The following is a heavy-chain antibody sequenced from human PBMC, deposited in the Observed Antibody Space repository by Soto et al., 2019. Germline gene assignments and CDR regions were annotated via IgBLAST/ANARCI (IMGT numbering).Heavy chain of an antibody. J-gene: IGHJ3*02. D-gene: IGHD1-1*01. CDR3: ARRYGHAFDI. V-gene: IGHV4-59*08. CDR2: IYYSGST. CDR1: GGSISSYY. Sequence: SETLSLTCTVSGGSISSYYWSWIRQPPGKGLEWIGYIYYSGSTNYNPSLKSRVTISVDTSKNQFSLKLSSVTAADTAVYYCARRYGHAFDIWAQGTMVSVS.